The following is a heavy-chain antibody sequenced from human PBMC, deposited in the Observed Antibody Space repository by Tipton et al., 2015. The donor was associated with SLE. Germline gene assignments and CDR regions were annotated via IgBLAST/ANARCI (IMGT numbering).Heavy chain of an antibody. D-gene: IGHD3-22*01. CDR3: ARPARYYYDSSGSPYAFDI. CDR2: IDPSDSYT. J-gene: IGHJ3*02. V-gene: IGHV5-10-1*01. Sequence: QLVQSGAEVKKTGESLGISCKGSGYSFTNYWITWVRQMPGKGLEWMGRIDPSDSYTNYSPSFQGHVTISADKSISTAYLQWSSLKASDTAMYYCARPARYYYDSSGSPYAFDIWGQGTMVTVSS. CDR1: GYSFTNYW.